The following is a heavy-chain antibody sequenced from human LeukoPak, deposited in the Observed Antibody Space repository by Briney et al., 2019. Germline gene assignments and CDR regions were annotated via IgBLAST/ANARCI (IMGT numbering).Heavy chain of an antibody. V-gene: IGHV5-51*01. D-gene: IGHD6-13*01. Sequence: GESLKISCKGSGYSFTSYWIGWVRQMPGKGLEWMGIIYPGDSDTRYSPSFQGQVTISRDNSKNTLYLQMNSLRAEDTAVYYCAKDETGYSSSWFDYWGQGTLVTVSS. CDR1: GYSFTSYW. CDR3: AKDETGYSSSWFDY. CDR2: IYPGDSDT. J-gene: IGHJ4*02.